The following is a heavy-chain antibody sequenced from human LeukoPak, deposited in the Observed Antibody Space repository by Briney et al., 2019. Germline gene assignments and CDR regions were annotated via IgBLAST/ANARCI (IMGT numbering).Heavy chain of an antibody. J-gene: IGHJ5*02. CDR2: ISAYNGNT. D-gene: IGHD2-15*01. Sequence: GASVKVSCKASGYTFTSYGISWVRQAPGQGLEWMGWISAYNGNTNYAQKLQGRVTMTTDTSTSTAYMELSRLRSDDTAVYYCAREGRGVYCSGGSCYSEGTLDPWGQGTLVAVSS. V-gene: IGHV1-18*01. CDR3: AREGRGVYCSGGSCYSEGTLDP. CDR1: GYTFTSYG.